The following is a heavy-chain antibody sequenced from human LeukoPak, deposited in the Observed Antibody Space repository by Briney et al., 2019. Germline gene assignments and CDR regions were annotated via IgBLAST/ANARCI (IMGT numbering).Heavy chain of an antibody. J-gene: IGHJ6*03. CDR2: INPSDGST. CDR1: GYTFTSYH. V-gene: IGHV1-46*01. D-gene: IGHD2-2*01. CDR3: ARMVYCSSISCSYYYYYMDV. Sequence: EASVKVSCKASGYTFTSYHMYWVRQAPGQGLEWMGIINPSDGSTRYAQKFQGRVTMTRDTSTRTVYMELRSLRSEDTAVYYCARMVYCSSISCSYYYYYMDVWGKGTTVTVSS.